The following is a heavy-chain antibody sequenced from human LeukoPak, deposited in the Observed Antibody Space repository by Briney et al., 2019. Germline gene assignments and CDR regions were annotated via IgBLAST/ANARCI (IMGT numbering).Heavy chain of an antibody. CDR1: GFTFSIYA. D-gene: IGHD1-26*01. CDR3: ARDGRGSYLIYYFDY. V-gene: IGHV3-64*01. J-gene: IGHJ4*02. CDR2: ISSNGGST. Sequence: GGSLRLSCAASGFTFSIYAMHWVRQAPGKGLEYVSAISSNGGSTYYANSVKGRFTFSRDNSKHTLYLQMGSLRAEDMAVYYCARDGRGSYLIYYFDYWGQGTLVTVSS.